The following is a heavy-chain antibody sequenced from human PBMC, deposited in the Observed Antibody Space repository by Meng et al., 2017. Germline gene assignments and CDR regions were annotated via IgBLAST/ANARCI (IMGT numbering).Heavy chain of an antibody. V-gene: IGHV3-33*01. D-gene: IGHD2/OR15-2a*01. CDR2: IWYDGSNK. CDR1: GFTFSSYG. J-gene: IGHJ2*01. CDR3: ARGLSTTYWYFDL. Sequence: VKLVESGGGVVKPGRSLRLSCAASGFTFSSYGMHWVRQAPGKGLEWVAVIWYDGSNKYYADSVKGRFTISRDNSKNTLYLQMNSLRAEDTAVYYCARGLSTTYWYFDLWGRGTLVTVSS.